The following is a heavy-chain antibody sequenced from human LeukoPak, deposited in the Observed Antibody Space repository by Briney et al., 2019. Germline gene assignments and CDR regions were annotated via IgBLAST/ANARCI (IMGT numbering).Heavy chain of an antibody. CDR1: GFTFTNYW. J-gene: IGHJ4*02. D-gene: IGHD6-6*01. CDR3: VGTIASRGSEY. V-gene: IGHV3-74*01. Sequence: GGSLRLSCAASGFTFTNYWMHWVRQAPGMGLVWVSRLPPDELGIIYADSVKGRFTVSRDNAKNTVYLQMNNLRVDDTAMYYCVGTIASRGSEYWGQGALVTVS. CDR2: LPPDELGI.